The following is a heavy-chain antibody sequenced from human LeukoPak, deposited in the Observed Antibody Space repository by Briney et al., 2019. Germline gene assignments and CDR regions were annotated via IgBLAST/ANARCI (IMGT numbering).Heavy chain of an antibody. V-gene: IGHV3-48*02. CDR1: GVTFSTYS. Sequence: PGGSLRLSCVASGVTFSTYSMNWVRQGPGKGLERVSYISSSSSAIYYTDSVRGRFTISRDNAKNSLYLQMNNLGDEDTAVYYCARGVDIAISGAHFDDWGQGTLVTVSS. D-gene: IGHD2-8*02. CDR3: ARGVDIAISGAHFDD. CDR2: ISSSSSAI. J-gene: IGHJ4*02.